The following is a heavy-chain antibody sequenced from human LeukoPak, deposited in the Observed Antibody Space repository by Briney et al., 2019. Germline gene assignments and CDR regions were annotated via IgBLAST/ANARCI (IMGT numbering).Heavy chain of an antibody. CDR1: GYSFTAHS. CDR2: IHPHSGGT. V-gene: IGHV1-2*02. CDR3: ARLGTGYSLSY. D-gene: IGHD5-18*01. Sequence: ASVKVSCKASGYSFTAHSIVWVRQAPGQGLEWMGWIHPHSGGTEYVKRFQGRVTMTRDTAISTAYMEVNSLGNDDAAVYYCARLGTGYSLSYWGQGTQVIVSS. J-gene: IGHJ4*02.